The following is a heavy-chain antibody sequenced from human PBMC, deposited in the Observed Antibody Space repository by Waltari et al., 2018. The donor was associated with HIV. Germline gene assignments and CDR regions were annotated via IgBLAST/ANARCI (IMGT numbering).Heavy chain of an antibody. CDR1: GYTFTSYY. J-gene: IGHJ4*02. D-gene: IGHD1-1*01. Sequence: QVQLVQSGAEVKKPGDSVKVSCKASGYTFTSYYIHWVRQAPGQGLEWMGWINPNSGGTNYTQKFQGRVTMTRATSITTAYMELSRLRSDDTAVYYCAKSPGTWSTRDWGQGTLVTVSS. CDR3: AKSPGTWSTRD. V-gene: IGHV1-2*02. CDR2: INPNSGGT.